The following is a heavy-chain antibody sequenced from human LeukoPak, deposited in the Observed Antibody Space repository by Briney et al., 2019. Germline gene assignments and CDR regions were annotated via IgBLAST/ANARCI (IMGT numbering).Heavy chain of an antibody. J-gene: IGHJ4*02. D-gene: IGHD3-22*01. V-gene: IGHV3-66*02. CDR1: GFAVSSNY. Sequence: GGSLRLSCAASGFAVSSNYMSWVRQAPGKGLERVSVIYSGGSTYYADSVKGRFTISRDNSKNTLYLQMNSLRAEDTAVYYCARERGYYYDSSGYFDYWGQGTLVTVSS. CDR2: IYSGGST. CDR3: ARERGYYYDSSGYFDY.